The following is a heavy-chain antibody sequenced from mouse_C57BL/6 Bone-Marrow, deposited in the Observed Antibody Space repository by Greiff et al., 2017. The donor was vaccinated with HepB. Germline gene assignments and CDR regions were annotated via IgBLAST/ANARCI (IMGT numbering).Heavy chain of an antibody. CDR2: IDPSDSET. D-gene: IGHD2-4*01. CDR1: GYTFTSYW. J-gene: IGHJ4*01. V-gene: IGHV1-52*01. Sequence: QVQLQQPGAELVRPGSSVKLSCKASGYTFTSYWMHWVKQRPIQGLEWIGNIDPSDSETHYNQKFKDKATLTVDKSSSTAYMQLSSLTSEDSAVYYGAGSDNDVDYAMDYWGRGTSVTVSS. CDR3: AGSDNDVDYAMDY.